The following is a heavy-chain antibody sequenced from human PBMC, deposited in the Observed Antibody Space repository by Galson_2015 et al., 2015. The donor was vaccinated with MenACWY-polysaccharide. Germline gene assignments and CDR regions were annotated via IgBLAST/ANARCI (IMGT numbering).Heavy chain of an antibody. J-gene: IGHJ5*02. CDR3: TKAGEQFCHGSGCSYNWFDP. CDR1: GFTFSTYW. D-gene: IGHD2-15*01. Sequence: SLRLSCAASGFTFSTYWMHWVRHAPGKGLEWVSRINADGSATDYADSVRGRFTISRDNAKNTLYQEMNSLRAEDTAVYYCTKAGEQFCHGSGCSYNWFDPWGQGTLVTVSS. CDR2: INADGSAT. V-gene: IGHV3-74*01.